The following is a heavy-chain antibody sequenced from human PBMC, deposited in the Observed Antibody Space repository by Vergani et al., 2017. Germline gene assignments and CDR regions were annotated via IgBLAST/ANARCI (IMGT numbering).Heavy chain of an antibody. D-gene: IGHD3-22*01. CDR2: IYHSGST. Sequence: QVQLQESGPGLVKPSGTLSLTCAVSGGSISSSNWWSWVRQPPGKGLEWIGEIYHSGSTNDNPSLKSRVTISVDKSKNQFSLKLSSVTAADTAVYYCARGRYYYDSSGYYSLYFQHWGQGTLVTVSS. J-gene: IGHJ1*01. CDR1: GGSISSSNW. CDR3: ARGRYYYDSSGYYSLYFQH. V-gene: IGHV4-4*02.